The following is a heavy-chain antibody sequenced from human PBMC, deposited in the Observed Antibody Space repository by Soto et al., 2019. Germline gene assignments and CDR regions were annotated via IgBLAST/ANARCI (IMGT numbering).Heavy chain of an antibody. CDR2: SSGDGVTT. V-gene: IGHV3-74*01. CDR3: AREYYGLLTGYYTDY. CDR1: GFPFSSYW. Sequence: EVQLVESGGDLVQRWGSLRLSWAASGFPFSSYWMHWIRHNRGRGLDWVAGSSGDGVTTYYADSVTGRFTVSRDNPKNALSLQISGLRAEDTAVYYCAREYYGLLTGYYTDYWGQGTLVSVSS. J-gene: IGHJ4*02. D-gene: IGHD3-9*01.